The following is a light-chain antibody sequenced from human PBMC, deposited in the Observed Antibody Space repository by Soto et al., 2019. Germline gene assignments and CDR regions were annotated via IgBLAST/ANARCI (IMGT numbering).Light chain of an antibody. CDR1: QGISNA. V-gene: IGKV1-13*02. CDR2: DAS. J-gene: IGKJ4*01. CDR3: QQFYSYTPLT. Sequence: AIQLTQSPSSLSAAVGDRVTITCRASQGISNALGWYQQKPGKAPNLLIFDASTLESGVPSRFSGSGSGTDFTLTISSLQPEDLAIYYCQQFYSYTPLTFGGGTKVDIK.